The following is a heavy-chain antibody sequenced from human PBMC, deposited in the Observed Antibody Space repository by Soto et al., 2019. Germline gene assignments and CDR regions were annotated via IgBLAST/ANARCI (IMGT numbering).Heavy chain of an antibody. J-gene: IGHJ4*02. CDR3: ARWDGFGEQFDY. D-gene: IGHD3-10*01. CDR1: GFTVSSNY. Sequence: EVQLVESGGGLVQPGGSLRLSCAASGFTVSSNYMSWVRQAPGKGLEWVSVIYSGGSTYYAASVKGRFTISRDNSKNTRYLQMNSLSAEDTAVYYCARWDGFGEQFDYWGQGTLVTVSS. V-gene: IGHV3-66*01. CDR2: IYSGGST.